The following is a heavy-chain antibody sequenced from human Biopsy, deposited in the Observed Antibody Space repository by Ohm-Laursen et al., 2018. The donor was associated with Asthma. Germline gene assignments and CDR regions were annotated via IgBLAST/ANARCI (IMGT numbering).Heavy chain of an antibody. D-gene: IGHD2-15*01. CDR3: AREGVAGTHIED. CDR2: ISSSGSTT. CDR1: GFSFSDYY. Sequence: SLRLSCAASGFSFSDYYMTWMRQAPGKGLEWVSSISSSGSTTYPADSVKGRFTISRDNSKNTLSLQMNSLTAEDTAVYYCAREGVAGTHIEDWGQGTLVTVSS. J-gene: IGHJ4*02. V-gene: IGHV3-11*04.